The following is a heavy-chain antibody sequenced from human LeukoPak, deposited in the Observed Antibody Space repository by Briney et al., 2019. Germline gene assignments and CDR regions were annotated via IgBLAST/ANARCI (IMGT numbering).Heavy chain of an antibody. J-gene: IGHJ6*03. CDR3: ARSARGHCSGGSCYYTRNYYFYYMDV. CDR2: ISTYNGNT. Sequence: ASVKVSCKASGYTFTNYVINWVRQAPGQGLEWMGGISTYNGNTNYAQKLRGRVTMTTDTSTSTAYMELRSLRSDDTAVYYCARSARGHCSGGSCYYTRNYYFYYMDVWGKGTTVTISS. V-gene: IGHV1-18*01. CDR1: GYTFTNYV. D-gene: IGHD2-15*01.